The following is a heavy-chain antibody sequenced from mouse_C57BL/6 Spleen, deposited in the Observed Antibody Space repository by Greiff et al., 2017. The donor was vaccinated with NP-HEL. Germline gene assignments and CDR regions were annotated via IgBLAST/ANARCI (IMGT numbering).Heavy chain of an antibody. CDR1: GYTFTSYW. CDR3: ARSYYYGSSYGD. J-gene: IGHJ2*01. V-gene: IGHV1-50*01. D-gene: IGHD1-1*01. Sequence: QVQLQQPGAELVKPGASVKLSCKASGYTFTSYWMQWVKQRPGQGLEWIGEIDPSDSYTNYNQKFKGKATLTVDTSSSTAYMQLSSLTSEDSAVYYCARSYYYGSSYGDWGQGTTLTVSS. CDR2: IDPSDSYT.